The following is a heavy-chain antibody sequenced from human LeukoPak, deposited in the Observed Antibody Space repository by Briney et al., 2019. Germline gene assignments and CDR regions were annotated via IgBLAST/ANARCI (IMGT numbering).Heavy chain of an antibody. J-gene: IGHJ2*01. D-gene: IGHD4-17*01. V-gene: IGHV4-31*03. CDR2: IYYSGST. Sequence: PSETLSLTCTVSGGPISSGGYYWSWIRQHPGKGLEWIGYIYYSGSTYYNPSLKSRVTISVDTSKNQFSLKLSSVTAADTAVYYCARERHGDYDVRYFDLWGRGTLATVSS. CDR3: ARERHGDYDVRYFDL. CDR1: GGPISSGGYY.